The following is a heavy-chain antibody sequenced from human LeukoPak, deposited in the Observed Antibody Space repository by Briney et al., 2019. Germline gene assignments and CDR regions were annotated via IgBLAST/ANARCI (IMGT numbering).Heavy chain of an antibody. CDR2: ISGSGGST. Sequence: GGSLRLSCAASGFTFSSYAMSWVRQAPGKGLEWVSAISGSGGSTYYADSVKGRFTISRDNSKNTLYLQMNSLRAKDTAVYYCAKDLYSGSWSYFDYWGQGTLVTVSS. J-gene: IGHJ4*02. V-gene: IGHV3-23*01. CDR1: GFTFSSYA. D-gene: IGHD6-13*01. CDR3: AKDLYSGSWSYFDY.